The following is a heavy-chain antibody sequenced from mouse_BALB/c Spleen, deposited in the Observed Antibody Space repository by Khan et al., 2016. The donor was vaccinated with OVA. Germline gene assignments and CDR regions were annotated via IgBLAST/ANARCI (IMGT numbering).Heavy chain of an antibody. CDR2: ISPGSGNT. CDR3: ASGWGSWFPY. V-gene: IGHV1-77*01. Sequence: VQLQQSGTELARPGASVKLSCKASGYTFTDYNINWVKQRTGQGLEWIGEISPGSGNTYYNEKFKGKATLTADKSSSTAYMQLSSLTSEDSAVYFCASGWGSWFPYWGQGTLVTVSA. D-gene: IGHD1-1*02. J-gene: IGHJ3*01. CDR1: GYTFTDYN.